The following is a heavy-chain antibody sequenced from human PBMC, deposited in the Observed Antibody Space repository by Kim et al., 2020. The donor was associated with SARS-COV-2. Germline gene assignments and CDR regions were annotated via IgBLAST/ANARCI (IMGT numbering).Heavy chain of an antibody. J-gene: IGHJ3*01. Sequence: ASVKVSCKASEYTFTTYYIHWVRQAPGQGLEWVGIINPSDSSTNYAQKFQGRVTMTRDTPTSTVYMELTTLTLEDTAVYYCARVDTPNSRGVFDVWGQGTMVIVSS. V-gene: IGHV1-46*03. CDR1: EYTFTTYY. CDR2: INPSDSST. CDR3: ARVDTPNSRGVFDV. D-gene: IGHD3-22*01.